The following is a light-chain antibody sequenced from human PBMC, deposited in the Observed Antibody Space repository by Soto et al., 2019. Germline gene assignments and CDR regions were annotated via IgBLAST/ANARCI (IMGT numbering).Light chain of an antibody. CDR1: QSVSSNY. Sequence: DIVLTQSPGTLSLSPGERATLSCRASQSVSSNYLAWHQQKPGQAPRLLIYGASSRATGIPDRFSGSGSGTDFTLTISRLEPEDFAVYFCQQCRNWPLTFGGGTKVEIK. CDR3: QQCRNWPLT. CDR2: GAS. V-gene: IGKV3D-20*02. J-gene: IGKJ4*01.